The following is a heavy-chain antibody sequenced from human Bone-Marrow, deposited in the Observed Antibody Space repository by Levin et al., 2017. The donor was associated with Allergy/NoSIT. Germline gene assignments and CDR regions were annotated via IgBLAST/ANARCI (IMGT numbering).Heavy chain of an antibody. CDR2: IYYSGST. D-gene: IGHD5-24*01. Sequence: NASETLSLTCTVSGGSISSGDYYWSWIRQPPGKGLEWIGYIYYSGSTYYNPSLKSRVTISVDTSKNQFSLKLSSVTAADTAVYYCARVGDGYEGWYFDLWGRGTLVTVSS. J-gene: IGHJ2*01. V-gene: IGHV4-30-4*01. CDR1: GGSISSGDYY. CDR3: ARVGDGYEGWYFDL.